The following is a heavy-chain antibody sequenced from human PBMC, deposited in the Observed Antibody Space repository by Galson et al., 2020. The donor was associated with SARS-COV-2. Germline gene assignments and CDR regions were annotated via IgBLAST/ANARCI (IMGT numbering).Heavy chain of an antibody. V-gene: IGHV3-30*10. CDR3: ATMDGGQFSGGAFDI. CDR1: GFTFNRYA. CDR2: IPYDGTNS. Sequence: GGSLRLSCAASGFTFNRYAMHWVRQAPGKGLEWVAVIPYDGTNSYHTDSVKGRFTISRDNSRNTVYLQMNSLRAEDTAVFYCATMDGGQFSGGAFDIWGQGTMVTVSS. J-gene: IGHJ3*02. D-gene: IGHD3-10*01.